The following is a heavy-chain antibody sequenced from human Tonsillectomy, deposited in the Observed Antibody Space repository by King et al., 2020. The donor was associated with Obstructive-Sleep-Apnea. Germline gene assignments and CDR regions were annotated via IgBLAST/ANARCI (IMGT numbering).Heavy chain of an antibody. Sequence: QLVQSGAEVKKPGASVKVSCKASGYTFTGYYIYWVRQAPRQGLEWMGWIDPSSGGTNYAQKFQGRVSMTRATSISTAYMELSRLRSDDTAVYYCARVNSYDNTGYFGGHWGQGTLVTVSS. J-gene: IGHJ4*02. CDR1: GYTFTGYY. D-gene: IGHD3-22*01. CDR2: IDPSSGGT. CDR3: ARVNSYDNTGYFGGH. V-gene: IGHV1-2*02.